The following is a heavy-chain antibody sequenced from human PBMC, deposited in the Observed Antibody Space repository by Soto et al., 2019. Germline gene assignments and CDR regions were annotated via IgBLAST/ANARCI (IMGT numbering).Heavy chain of an antibody. V-gene: IGHV4-34*12. J-gene: IGHJ4*02. D-gene: IGHD3-22*01. CDR3: ARPHYDSNTFYYFFDY. CDR2: IFHGGST. CDR1: GGSFSGYF. Sequence: QVQLQQWGAGLLKPSETLSLTCAVYGGSFSGYFWSWIRQPPGKGLEWIGEIFHGGSTNYSPSLKSRVTISLDTSKNQFSLELSSVTAADTAVYYCARPHYDSNTFYYFFDYWGQGTLVTVSS.